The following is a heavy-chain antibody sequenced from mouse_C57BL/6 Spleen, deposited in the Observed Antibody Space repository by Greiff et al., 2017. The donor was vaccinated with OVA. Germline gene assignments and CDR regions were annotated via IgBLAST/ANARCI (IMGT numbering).Heavy chain of an antibody. Sequence: VQLQQPGAELVKPGASVKLSCKASGYTFTSYWMHWVKQRPGQGLEWIGMIHPNSGSTNYNEKFKSKATLTVDKSSSTAYMQLSSLTSEDSAVYYCARSPITTVESDVWGTGTTVTVSS. CDR3: ARSPITTVESDV. D-gene: IGHD1-1*01. CDR2: IHPNSGST. CDR1: GYTFTSYW. J-gene: IGHJ1*03. V-gene: IGHV1-64*01.